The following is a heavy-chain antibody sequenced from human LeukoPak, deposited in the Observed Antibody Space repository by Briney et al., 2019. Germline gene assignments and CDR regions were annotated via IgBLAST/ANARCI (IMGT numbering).Heavy chain of an antibody. CDR3: ARDRSSGYYFDY. D-gene: IGHD3-22*01. CDR1: GFTFSSYS. V-gene: IGHV3-21*01. J-gene: IGHJ4*02. Sequence: PGRSLRLSCAASGFTFSSYSMNWVRQAPGKGLEWVSSISSSSSYIYYADSVKGRFTISRDNAKNSLYLQMNSLRAEDTAVYYCARDRSSGYYFDYWGQGTLVTVSS. CDR2: ISSSSSYI.